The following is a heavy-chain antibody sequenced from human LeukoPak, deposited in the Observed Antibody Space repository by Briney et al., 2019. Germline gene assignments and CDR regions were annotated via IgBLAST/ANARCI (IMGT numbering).Heavy chain of an antibody. CDR3: AKDIYGDYGGLDY. CDR1: GFTFSSYA. V-gene: IGHV3-23*01. CDR2: ISRSDGGT. Sequence: GGSLRLSCAASGFTFSSYAMSWVRQAPGKGLEWVSGISRSDGGTYYADSVKGRFTISRDNSKNTLYLQMSSLRAEDTAVYYCAKDIYGDYGGLDYWGQGTLVTVSS. D-gene: IGHD4-17*01. J-gene: IGHJ4*02.